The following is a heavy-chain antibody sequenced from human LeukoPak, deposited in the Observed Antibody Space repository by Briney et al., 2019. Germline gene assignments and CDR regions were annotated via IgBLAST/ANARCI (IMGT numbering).Heavy chain of an antibody. V-gene: IGHV3-23*01. D-gene: IGHD3-22*01. CDR1: GCTFSSYA. CDR3: PKGTMIVVLGGY. Sequence: PGGSLRLSCAASGCTFSSYAMSWVRQAPGKGLDWVSGLSNSGDSRYYADSVQGRFTISRDNSKNTLYLQMNSLRAEDTAVYYCPKGTMIVVLGGYWGQGTLVTVSS. CDR2: LSNSGDSR. J-gene: IGHJ4*02.